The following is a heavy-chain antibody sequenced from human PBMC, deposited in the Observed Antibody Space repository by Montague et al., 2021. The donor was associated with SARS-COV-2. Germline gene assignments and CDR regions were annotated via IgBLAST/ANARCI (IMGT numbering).Heavy chain of an antibody. D-gene: IGHD3-10*01. J-gene: IGHJ6*03. V-gene: IGHV4-39*01. CDR2: IAYSGRT. Sequence: SETLSLTCTVSGGSVSSSPYYWGWIRQPPGRGLEWVGGIAYSGRTYFSPSLKSRLTISVDSPENQFSLRLSSVTAADTAVYYCASSYYYGSGTYVYNYYMDVWGKGTTVTVSS. CDR1: GGSVSSSPYY. CDR3: ASSYYYGSGTYVYNYYMDV.